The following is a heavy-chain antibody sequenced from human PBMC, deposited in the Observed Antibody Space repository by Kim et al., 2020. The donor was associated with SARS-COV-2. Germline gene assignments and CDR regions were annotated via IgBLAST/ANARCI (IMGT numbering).Heavy chain of an antibody. CDR3: AKTWKLVTEPDY. V-gene: IGHV3-23*01. D-gene: IGHD2-21*02. CDR2: ISSSGGRS. Sequence: GGSLRLSCAASGFIFSNYAMSWVRQAPGKGLEWVSAISSSGGRSYYADTVKGRFTIFRDNSKNTLYLQMNSHVTDDTAMYYCAKTWKLVTEPDYWGQGTLVTVSS. CDR1: GFIFSNYA. J-gene: IGHJ4*02.